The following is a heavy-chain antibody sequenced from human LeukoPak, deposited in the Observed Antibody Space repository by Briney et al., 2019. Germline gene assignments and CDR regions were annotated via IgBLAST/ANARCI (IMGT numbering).Heavy chain of an antibody. Sequence: GGSLRLSCAASGFTFSSYAMHWVRQAPGKGLEWVAVISYDGSNKYYADSVKGRFTISRDNSKNTLYLQMNSLRAEDTAVYYCAREQIAAAWGYFDYWGQGTLVTVSS. CDR2: ISYDGSNK. CDR1: GFTFSSYA. V-gene: IGHV3-30-3*01. D-gene: IGHD6-13*01. J-gene: IGHJ4*02. CDR3: AREQIAAAWGYFDY.